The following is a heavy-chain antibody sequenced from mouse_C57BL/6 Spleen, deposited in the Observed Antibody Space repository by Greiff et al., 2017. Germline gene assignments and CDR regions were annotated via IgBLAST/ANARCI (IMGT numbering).Heavy chain of an antibody. CDR2: INPNSGST. J-gene: IGHJ1*03. Sequence: QVQLQQPGAELVKPGASVKLSCKASGYTFTSYWMHWVKQRPGQGLEWIGMINPNSGSTNYNEKFKSKATLTVDKSSSTAYMQLSSLTSEDSAVYYCTRSWDEGYLDDWGKGTTVTVSS. V-gene: IGHV1-64*01. CDR3: TRSWDEGYLDD. CDR1: GYTFTSYW. D-gene: IGHD4-1*01.